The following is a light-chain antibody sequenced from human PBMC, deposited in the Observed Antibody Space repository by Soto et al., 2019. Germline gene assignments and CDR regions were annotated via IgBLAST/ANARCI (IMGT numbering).Light chain of an antibody. CDR1: SSDVGSYNL. J-gene: IGLJ2*01. CDR3: CSYAGSNTFV. V-gene: IGLV2-23*01. Sequence: QSALTQPASVSGSPGQSIAISCTGTSSDVGSYNLVSWYQQHPGKAPKLIIYEGSKRPSGVSNRFSGSKSDNTASLTISGLQAEDEADYYCCSYAGSNTFVFGGGTKLTVL. CDR2: EGS.